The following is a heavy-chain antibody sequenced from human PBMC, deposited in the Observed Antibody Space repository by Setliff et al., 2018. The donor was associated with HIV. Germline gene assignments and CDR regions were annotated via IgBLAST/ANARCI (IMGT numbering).Heavy chain of an antibody. V-gene: IGHV3-7*03. CDR2: IKQDESER. Sequence: PGGSLRLSCAASGFTFNRNCMSWVRQVPGKGLEWVATIKQDESERHHVDSVKGRFTISRDNARNSLYLQMGSLRAEDTALYYCARSGRQDVGPYYYLDVWGKGTTVTVSS. J-gene: IGHJ6*01. D-gene: IGHD3-16*01. CDR3: ARSGRQDVGPYYYLDV. CDR1: GFTFNRNC.